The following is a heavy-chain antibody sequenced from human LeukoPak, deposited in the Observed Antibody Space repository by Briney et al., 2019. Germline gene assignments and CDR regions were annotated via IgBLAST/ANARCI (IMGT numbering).Heavy chain of an antibody. CDR3: ARLNGSGTRKGTNWFDP. J-gene: IGHJ5*02. Sequence: PGGSLRLSCAASGSTFSSYAMSWVRQAPGKGLEWVSAISGSGGSTYYADSVKGRFTISRDNSKNTLYLQMNSLRAEDTAVYYCARLNGSGTRKGTNWFDPWGQGTLVTVSS. D-gene: IGHD3-3*01. CDR1: GSTFSSYA. CDR2: ISGSGGST. V-gene: IGHV3-23*01.